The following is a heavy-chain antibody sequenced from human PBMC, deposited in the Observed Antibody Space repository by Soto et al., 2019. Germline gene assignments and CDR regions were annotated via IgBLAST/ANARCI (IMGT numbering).Heavy chain of an antibody. CDR1: GYTFTSYG. J-gene: IGHJ4*02. Sequence: QVHLVQSGAEVKKPGASVKVSCKGSGYTFTSYGITWVRQAPGQGLEWMGWISAHNGNTDYAQRLQGRVTVTRDTXTSTXXMXXXSLRSDDTAVYYCARGRYGDYWGQGALVTVSS. CDR2: ISAHNGNT. D-gene: IGHD1-1*01. CDR3: ARGRYGDY. V-gene: IGHV1-18*01.